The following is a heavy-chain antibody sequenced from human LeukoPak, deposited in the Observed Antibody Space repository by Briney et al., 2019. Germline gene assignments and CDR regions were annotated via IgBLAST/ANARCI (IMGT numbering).Heavy chain of an antibody. V-gene: IGHV4-34*01. J-gene: IGHJ4*02. CDR1: GGSLSGHY. CDR3: AQYYCDSSGYYYVGYFDF. Sequence: PSETLSLTCAVYGGSLSGHYWSWIRQSPGKGLEWIGEINHSGSTNYNASLKSRVTISVDTSKNQFSLKLSPVTAADTAVYYCAQYYCDSSGYYYVGYFDFWGQGTLVTVSS. CDR2: INHSGST. D-gene: IGHD3-22*01.